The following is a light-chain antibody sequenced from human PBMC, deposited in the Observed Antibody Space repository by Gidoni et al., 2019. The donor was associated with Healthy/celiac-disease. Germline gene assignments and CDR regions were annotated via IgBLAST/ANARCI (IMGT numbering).Light chain of an antibody. CDR1: QSVSTY. V-gene: IGKV3-11*01. J-gene: IGKJ2*01. CDR2: GAS. CDR3: QQRSNWPPRYT. Sequence: EIVLTQSPATLSFSPGERATLSCRASQSVSTYLAWYQQKPGQAPRLLIYGASNRATGIPARFSGSGSGTDFTLTISSLEPEDFAVYYCQQRSNWPPRYTFXXXTKLEIK.